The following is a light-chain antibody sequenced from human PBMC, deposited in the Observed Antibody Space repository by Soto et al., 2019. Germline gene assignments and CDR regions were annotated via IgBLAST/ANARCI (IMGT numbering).Light chain of an antibody. Sequence: QSVLTQPPSVSGAPGQRVTISCTGSSSNIGAGYDVHWYQQLPGTAPKLLIYGNSNRPSGVPDRFSGSKSGTSASLAITGLQAEDEADYYCQSYDSSLSAWEFGGGTQLTVL. CDR3: QSYDSSLSAWE. CDR1: SSNIGAGYD. J-gene: IGLJ2*01. CDR2: GNS. V-gene: IGLV1-40*01.